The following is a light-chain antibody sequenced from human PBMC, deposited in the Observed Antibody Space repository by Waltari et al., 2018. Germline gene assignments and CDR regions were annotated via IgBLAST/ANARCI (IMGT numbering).Light chain of an antibody. CDR1: QSLLHSNGYNY. V-gene: IGKV2-28*01. Sequence: DILMTQSPLSLPVTPGEPASISCRSSQSLLHSNGYNYLDWYLQKPGQSPQVLIYLGSNRASVVPDRFSGSGSGTDFTLNISRVEAEDVGVYYCMQILQPARTFGQGTRLEIK. CDR2: LGS. J-gene: IGKJ2*01. CDR3: MQILQPART.